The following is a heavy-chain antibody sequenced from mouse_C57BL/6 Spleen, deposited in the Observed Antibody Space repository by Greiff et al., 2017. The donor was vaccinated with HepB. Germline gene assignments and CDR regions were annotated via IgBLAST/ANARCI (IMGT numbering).Heavy chain of an antibody. V-gene: IGHV1-7*01. D-gene: IGHD2-3*01. CDR1: GYTFTSYW. J-gene: IGHJ4*01. Sequence: QVQLKQSGAELAKPGASVKLSCKASGYTFTSYWMHWVKQRPGQGLEWIGYINPSSGYTKYNQKFKDKATLTADKSSSTAYMQLSSLTYEDSAVYYCARLGDGYYVAMDYWGQGTSVTVSS. CDR3: ARLGDGYYVAMDY. CDR2: INPSSGYT.